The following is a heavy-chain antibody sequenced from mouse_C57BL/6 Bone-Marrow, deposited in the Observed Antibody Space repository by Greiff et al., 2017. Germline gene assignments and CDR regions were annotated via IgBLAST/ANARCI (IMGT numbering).Heavy chain of an antibody. J-gene: IGHJ1*03. D-gene: IGHD1-1*01. CDR2: IYPRSGNT. CDR1: GYTFTSYG. CDR3: ARAGYGTPSYWYFDV. V-gene: IGHV1-81*01. Sequence: QVQLQQSGAELARPGASVKLSCKASGYTFTSYGISWVKQRTGQGLEWIGEIYPRSGNTYYNEKFKGKATLTADKSSSTAYMELRSLTSEDSAVYFCARAGYGTPSYWYFDVWGTGTTVTVSS.